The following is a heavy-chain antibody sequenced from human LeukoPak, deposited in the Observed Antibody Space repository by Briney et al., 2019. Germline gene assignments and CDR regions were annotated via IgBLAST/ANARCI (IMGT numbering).Heavy chain of an antibody. CDR3: AKATAPHLGYAFDI. CDR2: ISGRGANT. J-gene: IGHJ3*02. CDR1: GFTFTNYA. D-gene: IGHD7-27*01. Sequence: PGGSLRLPCAAPGFTFTNYAINWVRQAPGKGLEWVSAISGRGANTYYADSVKGGFTISRDNSKNTLYLQMSTLRAEDTAVYYCAKATAPHLGYAFDIWGQGTMVIVFS. V-gene: IGHV3-23*01.